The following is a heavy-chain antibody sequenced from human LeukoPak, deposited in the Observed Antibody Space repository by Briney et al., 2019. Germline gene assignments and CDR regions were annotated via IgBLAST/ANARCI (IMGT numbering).Heavy chain of an antibody. CDR2: INHSGST. CDR1: GVSFSGYY. D-gene: IGHD6-19*01. J-gene: IGHJ2*01. CDR3: ARHGRAVAGPWYFDL. Sequence: SETLSLTCAVYGVSFSGYYWSWIRQPPGKGLEWIGEINHSGSTNYNPSLKSRVTISVDTSKNQFSLKLSSVTAADTAVYYCARHGRAVAGPWYFDLWGRGTLVTVSS. V-gene: IGHV4-34*01.